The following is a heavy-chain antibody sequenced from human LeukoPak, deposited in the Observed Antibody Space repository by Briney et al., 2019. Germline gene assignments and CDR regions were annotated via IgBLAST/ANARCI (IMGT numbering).Heavy chain of an antibody. CDR1: GFTFSSYA. J-gene: IGHJ3*02. V-gene: IGHV3-23*01. Sequence: GGSLRLSCAASGFTFSSYAMSWVRQAPGRGLEWVSAISGSGGSTYYADSVKGRFTISRDNSKNTLYLQMNSLRAEDTAVYYCAKDVARSSYAFDIWGQGTMVTVSS. D-gene: IGHD2-2*01. CDR3: AKDVARSSYAFDI. CDR2: ISGSGGST.